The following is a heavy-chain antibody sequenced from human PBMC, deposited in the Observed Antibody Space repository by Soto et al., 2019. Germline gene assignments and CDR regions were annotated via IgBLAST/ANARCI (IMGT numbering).Heavy chain of an antibody. D-gene: IGHD6-13*01. J-gene: IGHJ5*02. CDR1: GGSISSYY. CDR3: ARRGIAAAGTSWFDP. CDR2: IYYSGST. Sequence: QVQLQESGPGLVKPSETLSLTCTVSGGSISSYYWSWIRQPPGKGLEWIGYIYYSGSTNYNPSLTSRFTISVDTSKNQFSLKLSSVTAADTAVYYCARRGIAAAGTSWFDPWGQGTLVTVSS. V-gene: IGHV4-59*08.